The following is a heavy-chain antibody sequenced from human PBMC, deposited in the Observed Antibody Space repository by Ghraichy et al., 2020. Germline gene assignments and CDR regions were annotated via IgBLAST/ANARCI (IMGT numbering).Heavy chain of an antibody. D-gene: IGHD3-16*01. CDR2: ISKNSDYI. CDR3: ARELSYGAPGGFDV. Sequence: GESLNISCEASGFIFNRYSFNWVRQAPGKGLEWISTISKNSDYIYYAESVEGRFTISRDNAKNALYLQLSSLRGDDTAIYYCARELSYGAPGGFDVWGQGTMVTVSS. J-gene: IGHJ3*01. CDR1: GFIFNRYS. V-gene: IGHV3-21*06.